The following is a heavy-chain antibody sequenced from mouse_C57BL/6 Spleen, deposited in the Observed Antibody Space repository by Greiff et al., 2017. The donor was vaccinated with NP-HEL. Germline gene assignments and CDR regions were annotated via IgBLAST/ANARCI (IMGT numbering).Heavy chain of an antibody. CDR2: INYDGSST. V-gene: IGHV5-16*01. Sequence: DVKLVESEGGLVQPGSSMKLSCTASGFTFSDYYMAWVRQVPEKGLEWVANINYDGSSTYYLDSLKSRFIISRDNAKNILYLQMSSLKSEDTATYYCARWGYAMDYWGQGTSVTVSS. CDR1: GFTFSDYY. CDR3: ARWGYAMDY. J-gene: IGHJ4*01.